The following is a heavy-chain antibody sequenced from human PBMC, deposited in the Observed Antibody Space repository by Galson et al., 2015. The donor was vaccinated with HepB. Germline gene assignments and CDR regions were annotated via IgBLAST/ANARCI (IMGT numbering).Heavy chain of an antibody. Sequence: SLRLSCAVSGFTFSTYAMSWVRQAPGKGLEWVSAISNSGGSTFYADSVKGRFTISRDNSKSTLYLQMSSLRAEDTAVYYCARDSPVRYGYDNWFDPWGQGTQVTVSS. J-gene: IGHJ5*02. V-gene: IGHV3-23*01. CDR3: ARDSPVRYGYDNWFDP. D-gene: IGHD3-16*01. CDR1: GFTFSTYA. CDR2: ISNSGGST.